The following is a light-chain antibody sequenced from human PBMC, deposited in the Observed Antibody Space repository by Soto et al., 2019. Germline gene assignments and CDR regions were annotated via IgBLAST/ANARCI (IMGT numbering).Light chain of an antibody. V-gene: IGLV3-21*02. J-gene: IGLJ2*01. Sequence: SYELTQPPSVSVAPGQTAGISCGGNNIGIKDVYWYQQQPGQAPVLVVYDNRDRPSGIPERFSGSNSGNTATLTISRVEAGDEADYYCQVWDTSSDHPVFGGGTKLTVL. CDR1: NIGIKD. CDR2: DNR. CDR3: QVWDTSSDHPV.